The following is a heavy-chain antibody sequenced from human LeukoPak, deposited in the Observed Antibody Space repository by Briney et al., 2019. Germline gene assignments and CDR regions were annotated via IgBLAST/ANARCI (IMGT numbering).Heavy chain of an antibody. CDR1: GYTFTGYY. CDR2: INPNSGGT. D-gene: IGHD5-24*01. V-gene: IGHV1-2*06. Sequence: ASVKVSCKASGYTFTGYYMHWVRQAPGQGLEWMGRINPNSGGTNYAQKFQGRVTMTRDTSISTAYMELSRLRSDDTAVYYCASIPAMATISGDDAFDIWGQGTMVTVSS. CDR3: ASIPAMATISGDDAFDI. J-gene: IGHJ3*02.